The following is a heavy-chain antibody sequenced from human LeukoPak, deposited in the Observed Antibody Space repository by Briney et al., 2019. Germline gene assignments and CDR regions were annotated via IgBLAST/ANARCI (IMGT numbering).Heavy chain of an antibody. CDR3: ARDCSGGSCYGAFDI. CDR1: GASIRSGGYY. V-gene: IGHV4-30-4*01. CDR2: IYDSGST. D-gene: IGHD2-15*01. J-gene: IGHJ3*02. Sequence: SETLSLTCTVSGASIRSGGYYWSWIRQPPGKGLKWIGYIYDSGSTYYNPSLKSRITISVDTSENRFSLKLSSVTATDTAVYYCARDCSGGSCYGAFDIWGQGTMVTVSS.